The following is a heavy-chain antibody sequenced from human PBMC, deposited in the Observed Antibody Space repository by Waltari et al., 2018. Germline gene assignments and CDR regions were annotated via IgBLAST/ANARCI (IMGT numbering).Heavy chain of an antibody. V-gene: IGHV1-2*06. D-gene: IGHD3-3*01. CDR2: INPNSGGT. CDR1: GYTFTGYY. CDR3: ARTAITYYDFWSLPDAFDI. Sequence: QVQLVQSGAEVKKPGASVKVSCKASGYTFTGYYMHWVRQAPGQGLEWSVLINPNSGGTTYSQKFQGRVTMTRYTSISTAYLGLSRLRSVDTAVYYCARTAITYYDFWSLPDAFDIWGQGTMVTVSS. J-gene: IGHJ3*02.